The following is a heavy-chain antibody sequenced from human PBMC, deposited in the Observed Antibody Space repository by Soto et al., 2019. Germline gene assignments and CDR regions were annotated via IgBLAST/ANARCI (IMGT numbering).Heavy chain of an antibody. D-gene: IGHD5-12*01. CDR3: ARRGGSGYDY. V-gene: IGHV4-59*01. Sequence: SETLSLTCTVSGGSISSYYWSWIRQPPGKGLEWIGYIYYSGCTNYNPSLKTRVTISVGTSNNQFSLKLSSVTAADTAVYYCARRGGSGYDYWGQGTLVTVSS. CDR2: IYYSGCT. CDR1: GGSISSYY. J-gene: IGHJ4*02.